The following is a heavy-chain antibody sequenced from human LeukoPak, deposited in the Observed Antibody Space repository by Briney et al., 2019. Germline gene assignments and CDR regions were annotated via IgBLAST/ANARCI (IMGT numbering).Heavy chain of an antibody. J-gene: IGHJ4*02. CDR1: GFLFSNYA. V-gene: IGHV3-23*01. Sequence: GGSLRLSCAASGFLFSNYAMSWVREATGKGVEWVTDFMFSVVSTSYADSVKGRFAISTANSKNTLYLQMNSLRAEDAAVYFCTMLGGGIKNWYAFDYWGQGTLVTVSS. CDR3: TMLGGGIKNWYAFDY. D-gene: IGHD3-16*01. CDR2: FMFSVVST.